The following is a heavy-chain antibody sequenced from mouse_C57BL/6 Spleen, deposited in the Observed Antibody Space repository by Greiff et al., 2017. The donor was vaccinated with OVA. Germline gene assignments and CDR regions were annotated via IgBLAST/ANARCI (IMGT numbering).Heavy chain of an antibody. Sequence: VQLVESGAELVKPGASVKMSCKASGYTFTTYPIEWMKQNHGKSLEWIGNFHPYNDDTKYNEKFKGKATLTVEKSSSTVYLELSRLTSDASAVYYCARGAYCYGSSSNWYFDVWGTGTTVTVSS. V-gene: IGHV1-47*01. CDR3: ARGAYCYGSSSNWYFDV. D-gene: IGHD1-1*01. J-gene: IGHJ1*03. CDR2: FHPYNDDT. CDR1: GYTFTTYP.